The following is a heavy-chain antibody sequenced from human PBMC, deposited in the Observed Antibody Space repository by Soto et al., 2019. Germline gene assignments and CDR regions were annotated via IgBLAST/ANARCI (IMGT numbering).Heavy chain of an antibody. CDR3: ARAAYYYDSSVLRRHFDY. Sequence: EVQLVESGGGLVKPGGSLRLSCAASGFSFSSYSITWVRQAPGKGLEWVASIADSSSYIYYADSVKGRFTIFRDNGKNSLYLRMNSLRAEDTAVYYCARAAYYYDSSVLRRHFDYWGQGTLVTVSS. V-gene: IGHV3-21*02. CDR1: GFSFSSYS. J-gene: IGHJ4*02. CDR2: IADSSSYI. D-gene: IGHD3-22*01.